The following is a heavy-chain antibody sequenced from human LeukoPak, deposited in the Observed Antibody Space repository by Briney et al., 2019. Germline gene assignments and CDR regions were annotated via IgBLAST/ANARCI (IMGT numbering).Heavy chain of an antibody. Sequence: GGSLRLSCAASGFTFSSYAMSWVRQAPGKGLEWVSAISGSGGSTYYADSVKGRFAISRDNSKNTLYLQMNSLRAEDTAVYYCAKDSGSWYYFDYWGQGTLVTVSS. V-gene: IGHV3-23*01. CDR3: AKDSGSWYYFDY. CDR2: ISGSGGST. D-gene: IGHD6-13*01. J-gene: IGHJ4*02. CDR1: GFTFSSYA.